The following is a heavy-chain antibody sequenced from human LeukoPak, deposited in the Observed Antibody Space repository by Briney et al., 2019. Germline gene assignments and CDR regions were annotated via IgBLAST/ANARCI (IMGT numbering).Heavy chain of an antibody. CDR3: AKDLGIAVAGTGLFDY. CDR1: GFTFSSYV. CDR2: ISGSGGST. D-gene: IGHD6-19*01. J-gene: IGHJ4*02. V-gene: IGHV3-23*01. Sequence: GGSLRLSCAASGFTFSSYVMSWVRQAPGKGLEWVSAISGSGGSTYYADSVKGRFTISRDNSKNTLYLQMNSLRAEDTAVYYCAKDLGIAVAGTGLFDYWGQGTLVTVSS.